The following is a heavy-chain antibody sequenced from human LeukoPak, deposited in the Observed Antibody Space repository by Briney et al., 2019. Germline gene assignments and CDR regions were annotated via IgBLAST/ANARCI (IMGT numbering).Heavy chain of an antibody. CDR3: AKGRQWLVTYFDY. Sequence: PGRSLRLSCAASGFTFSSYDMHWVRQAPGKGLEWVAVISYDGSNKHYADSVEGRFTISRHNSKNTLYLQMNSLRAEDTAVYYCAKGRQWLVTYFDYWGQGTLVTVSS. J-gene: IGHJ4*02. CDR1: GFTFSSYD. CDR2: ISYDGSNK. D-gene: IGHD6-19*01. V-gene: IGHV3-30*18.